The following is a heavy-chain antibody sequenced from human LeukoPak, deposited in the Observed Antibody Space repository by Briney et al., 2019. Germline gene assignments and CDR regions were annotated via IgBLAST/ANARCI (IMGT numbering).Heavy chain of an antibody. CDR3: AKAQYSSGWHPFDY. Sequence: GGSLRLSCAASEFSVGSNYMTWVRQAPGKGLEWVSLIYSGGSTYYADSVKGRFTISRDNAKNSLYLQMNSLRAEDTAVYYCAKAQYSSGWHPFDYWGQGTLVTVSS. V-gene: IGHV3-66*01. CDR1: EFSVGSNY. J-gene: IGHJ4*02. D-gene: IGHD6-19*01. CDR2: IYSGGST.